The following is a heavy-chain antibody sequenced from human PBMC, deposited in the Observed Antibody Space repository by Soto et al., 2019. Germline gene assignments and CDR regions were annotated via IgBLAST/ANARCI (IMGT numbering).Heavy chain of an antibody. Sequence: ASVKVSCKASGYTFTGYYMHWVRQAPGQGLEWMGWINPNSGGTNYAQKFQGRVTMTRDTSISTAYMELSRLRSDDTAVYYCARTGPPDCSSSSCYYYYRKDVWGQGTTVTVSS. V-gene: IGHV1-2*02. J-gene: IGHJ6*02. CDR2: INPNSGGT. CDR1: GYTFTGYY. CDR3: ARTGPPDCSSSSCYYYYRKDV. D-gene: IGHD2-2*01.